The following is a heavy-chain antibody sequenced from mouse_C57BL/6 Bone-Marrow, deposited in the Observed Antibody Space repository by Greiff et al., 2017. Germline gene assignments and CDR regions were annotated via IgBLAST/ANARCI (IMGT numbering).Heavy chain of an antibody. CDR2: ISSGGDYI. Sequence: VKLVESGEGLVKPGGSLTLSCAASGFTFSSYAMSWVRQTPEKRLEWVAYISSGGDYIYYADTVKGRFTISRDNARNTLYLQMSSLKSEDTAMYYCTREGGGYYVRYFDYWGQGTTLTVSS. V-gene: IGHV5-9-1*02. J-gene: IGHJ2*01. D-gene: IGHD2-3*01. CDR3: TREGGGYYVRYFDY. CDR1: GFTFSSYA.